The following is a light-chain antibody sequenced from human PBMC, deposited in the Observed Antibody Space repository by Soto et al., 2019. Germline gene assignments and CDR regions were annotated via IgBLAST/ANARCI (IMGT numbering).Light chain of an antibody. CDR1: QSISSY. Sequence: DIQMTQSPSSLSASVGDRVTITCRASQSISSYLNWYQQKPGKAPKLLIYKASTLKSGVPSRFSGSGSGTEFTLTISSLEPEDFGVYFCHQRNKFGQGTRLEIK. V-gene: IGKV1-39*01. CDR3: HQRNK. J-gene: IGKJ5*01. CDR2: KAS.